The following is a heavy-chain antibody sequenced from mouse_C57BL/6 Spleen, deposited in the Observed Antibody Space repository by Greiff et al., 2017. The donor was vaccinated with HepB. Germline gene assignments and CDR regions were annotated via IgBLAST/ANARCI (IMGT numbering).Heavy chain of an antibody. Sequence: EVKLMESGGGLVQPKGSLKLSCAASGFSFNTYAMNWVRQAPGKGLEWVARIRSKSNNYATYYADSVKDRFTISRDDSESMLYLQMNNLKTEDTAMYYCVRPIYYDYDSPFAYWGQGTLVTVSA. CDR2: IRSKSNNYAT. D-gene: IGHD2-4*01. CDR3: VRPIYYDYDSPFAY. V-gene: IGHV10-1*01. J-gene: IGHJ3*01. CDR1: GFSFNTYA.